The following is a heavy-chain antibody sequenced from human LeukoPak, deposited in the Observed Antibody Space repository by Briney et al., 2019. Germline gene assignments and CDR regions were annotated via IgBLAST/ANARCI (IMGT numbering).Heavy chain of an antibody. CDR3: ARFIAARPNYYYMDV. D-gene: IGHD6-6*01. V-gene: IGHV4-4*07. J-gene: IGHJ6*03. CDR1: GGSISSYY. Sequence: PSETLPLTCTVSGGSISSYYWSWIRQPAGKGLEWIGRIYTSGSTNYNPSLKSRVTMSVDTSKNQFSLKLGSVTAADTAVYYCARFIAARPNYYYMDVWGKGTTVTVSS. CDR2: IYTSGST.